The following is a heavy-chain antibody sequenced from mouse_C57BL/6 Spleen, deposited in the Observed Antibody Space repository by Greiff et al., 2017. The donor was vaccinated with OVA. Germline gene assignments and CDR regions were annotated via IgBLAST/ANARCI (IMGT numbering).Heavy chain of an antibody. Sequence: VKLMESGPGLVAPSQSLSITCTVSGFSLTSYGVHWVRQPPGKGLEWLVVIWSDGSTTYNSALKSRLSISKDNSKSQVFLKMNSLQTDDTAMYYCAREDSNYDYAMDYWGQGTSVTVSS. CDR1: GFSLTSYG. CDR3: AREDSNYDYAMDY. CDR2: IWSDGST. V-gene: IGHV2-6*03. D-gene: IGHD2-5*01. J-gene: IGHJ4*01.